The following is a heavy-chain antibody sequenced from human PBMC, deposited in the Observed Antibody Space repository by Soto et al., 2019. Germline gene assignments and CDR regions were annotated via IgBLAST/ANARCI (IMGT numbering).Heavy chain of an antibody. V-gene: IGHV3-30-3*01. CDR2: ISYDGSNK. D-gene: IGHD3-10*01. CDR3: AREGEGGLSI. Sequence: QVQLVESGGGVVQPGRSLRLSCAASGFTFSSYAMHWVRQAPGKGLERVAVISYDGSNKYYADSVKGRFTISRDNSKNPLYLQMNSLRAEDTAVYYCAREGEGGLSIWGQGTLVTVSS. CDR1: GFTFSSYA. J-gene: IGHJ4*02.